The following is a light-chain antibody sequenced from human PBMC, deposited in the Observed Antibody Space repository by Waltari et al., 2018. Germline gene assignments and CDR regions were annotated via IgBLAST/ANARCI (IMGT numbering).Light chain of an antibody. CDR3: QHGYGTPYS. J-gene: IGKJ2*03. V-gene: IGKV1-39*01. Sequence: DIQMTQSPSSLSASVGDRVTILCRASENINNYLNWYQQKPGKAPKLLIYTASTLKSGVPSRFSGSGSGTDYILTISSLQSEDVATYYCQHGYGTPYSFGQGTKVEIK. CDR2: TAS. CDR1: ENINNY.